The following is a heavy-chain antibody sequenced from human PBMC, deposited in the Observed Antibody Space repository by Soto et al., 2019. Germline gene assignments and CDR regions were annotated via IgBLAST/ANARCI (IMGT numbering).Heavy chain of an antibody. CDR2: IYTSGST. Sequence: QVQLQESGPGLVKPSETLSLTCTVSGGSISSYYWSWIRQPAGKGLEWIGRIYTSGSTNYNPSLKSRVTMSVDTSKNQFSLKLSSVTAADTAVYYCARDVQGAAMDQYYYYGVDVWGQGTTVTVSS. D-gene: IGHD5-18*01. CDR3: ARDVQGAAMDQYYYYGVDV. V-gene: IGHV4-4*07. J-gene: IGHJ6*02. CDR1: GGSISSYY.